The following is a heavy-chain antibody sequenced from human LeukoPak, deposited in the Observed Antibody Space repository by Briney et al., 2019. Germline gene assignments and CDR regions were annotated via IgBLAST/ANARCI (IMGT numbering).Heavy chain of an antibody. Sequence: GGSLRLSCAASGFTFSNAWMSWVRQAPGKGLEWVGRIKSKTDGGTTDYAAPVKGRFTISRDDSKNTLYLQMNSLKTEDTAVYYCTTSVVAATGYFDYWGQGTLVTVSS. J-gene: IGHJ4*02. CDR1: GFTFSNAW. CDR3: TTSVVAATGYFDY. CDR2: IKSKTDGGTT. V-gene: IGHV3-15*01. D-gene: IGHD2-15*01.